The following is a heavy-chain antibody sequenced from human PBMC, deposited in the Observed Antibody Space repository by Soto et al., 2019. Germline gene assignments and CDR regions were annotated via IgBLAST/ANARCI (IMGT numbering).Heavy chain of an antibody. V-gene: IGHV3-48*01. CDR3: ARDTMVRGVILDY. CDR1: RFTFSSYN. J-gene: IGHJ4*02. Sequence: PGGSLRLSCAASRFTFSSYNMNWVRQAPGKGLEWVSYISSSSSTIYYADSVKGRFTISRDNAKNSLYLQMNSLRAEDTAVYYCARDTMVRGVILDYWGQGTLVTVSS. CDR2: ISSSSSTI. D-gene: IGHD3-10*01.